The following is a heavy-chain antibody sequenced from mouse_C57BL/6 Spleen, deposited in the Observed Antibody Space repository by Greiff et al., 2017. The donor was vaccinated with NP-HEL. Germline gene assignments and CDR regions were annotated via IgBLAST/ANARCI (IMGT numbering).Heavy chain of an antibody. CDR1: GFTFSSYA. Sequence: EVQRVESGEGLVKPGGSLKLSCAASGFTFSSYAMSWVRQTPEKRLEWVAYISSGGDYIYYADTVKGRFTISRDNARNTLYLQMSSLKSEDTAMYYCTREDDYDGPAWFAYWGQGTLVTVSA. CDR3: TREDDYDGPAWFAY. V-gene: IGHV5-9-1*02. CDR2: ISSGGDYI. D-gene: IGHD2-4*01. J-gene: IGHJ3*01.